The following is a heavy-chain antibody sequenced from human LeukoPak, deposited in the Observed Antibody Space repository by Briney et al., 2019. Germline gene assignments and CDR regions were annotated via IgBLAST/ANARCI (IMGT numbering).Heavy chain of an antibody. D-gene: IGHD1-26*01. CDR2: IYYSGST. J-gene: IGHJ5*02. V-gene: IGHV4-59*01. CDR3: ARVVGALSPFDP. Sequence: SETLSLTCTVSGGSISSYYWSWIRQPPGKGLEWIGYIYYSGSTNYNPSLKSRVTISVDTSKNQFSLKLSSVTAADTAVYYCARVVGALSPFDPWGQGTLVTVSS. CDR1: GGSISSYY.